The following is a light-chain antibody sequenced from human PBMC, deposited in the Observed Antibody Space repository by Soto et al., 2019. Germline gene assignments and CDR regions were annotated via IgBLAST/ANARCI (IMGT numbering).Light chain of an antibody. CDR1: QSISDS. Sequence: DIQMTQSPSTLSASVGDRVTITCRASQSISDSLAWYQQKPGKAPDLLSSDVSSLERGVASRFSGSGSGTEFTLTISTMQPDDFAPYYCQQYNGYSRTFGQGTKVEI. V-gene: IGKV1-5*01. J-gene: IGKJ1*01. CDR3: QQYNGYSRT. CDR2: DVS.